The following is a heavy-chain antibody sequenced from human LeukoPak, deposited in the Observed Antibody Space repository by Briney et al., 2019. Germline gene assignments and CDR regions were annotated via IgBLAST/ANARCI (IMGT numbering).Heavy chain of an antibody. CDR1: GFTFSSYD. Sequence: GGSLRLSCAASGFTFSSYDMHWVRQAPGKGLEWVSYISSSGNTIYYADSVKGRFTISRDNAKNSLYLQMNSLRVEDTAVYYCAKVAKYYYGSETYYFFEHWGQGTPVTASS. D-gene: IGHD3-10*01. J-gene: IGHJ4*02. V-gene: IGHV3-48*04. CDR3: AKVAKYYYGSETYYFFEH. CDR2: ISSSGNTI.